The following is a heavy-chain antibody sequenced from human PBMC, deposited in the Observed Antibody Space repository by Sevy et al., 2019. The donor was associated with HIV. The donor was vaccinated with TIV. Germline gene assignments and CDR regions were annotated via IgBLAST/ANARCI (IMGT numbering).Heavy chain of an antibody. V-gene: IGHV3-30*01. CDR3: AGGSSSSLDY. J-gene: IGHJ4*02. CDR2: ISYDGGNK. CDR1: GFTFSNYA. D-gene: IGHD6-6*01. Sequence: GGSLRLSCAASGFTFSNYAMHWVRQAPGKGLEWVAVISYDGGNKYYADSVKGRFTISRDNSKSTLYLQMNSLRAEDTAVYYCAGGSSSSLDYWGQGTLVTVSS.